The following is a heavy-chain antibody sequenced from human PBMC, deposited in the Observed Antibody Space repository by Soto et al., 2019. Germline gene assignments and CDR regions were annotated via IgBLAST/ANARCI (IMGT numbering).Heavy chain of an antibody. Sequence: QVQLVESGGGVVQPGRSLRLSCAASGFTFSIYAMHWVRQAPGKGLEWVAVISYDGSNKYYADSVKGRFTISRDNSNNPVYLHMNSLTAEDSAVYYCAREYSDGWFDPWGQGTLVTVSS. J-gene: IGHJ5*02. V-gene: IGHV3-30-3*01. CDR3: AREYSDGWFDP. D-gene: IGHD2-21*01. CDR1: GFTFSIYA. CDR2: ISYDGSNK.